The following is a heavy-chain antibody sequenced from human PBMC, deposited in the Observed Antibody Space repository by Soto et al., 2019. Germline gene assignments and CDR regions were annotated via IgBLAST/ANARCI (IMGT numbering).Heavy chain of an antibody. V-gene: IGHV3-21*01. D-gene: IGHD3-9*01. Sequence: GGSLRLSCAASGFTFSSYSMNWVRQAPGKGLERVSSISSSSSYIYYADSVKGRFTISRDNAKNSLYLQMNSLRAEDTAVYYCARERLPDYDILTGYYGPKYNWFDPWGQGTLVTVSS. CDR1: GFTFSSYS. CDR3: ARERLPDYDILTGYYGPKYNWFDP. J-gene: IGHJ5*02. CDR2: ISSSSSYI.